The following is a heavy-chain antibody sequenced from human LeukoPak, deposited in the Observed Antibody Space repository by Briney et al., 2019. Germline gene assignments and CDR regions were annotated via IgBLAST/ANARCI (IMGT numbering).Heavy chain of an antibody. V-gene: IGHV4-61*02. D-gene: IGHD5-18*01. CDR3: ASTALGILYYYYYMDV. CDR2: IYTSGST. J-gene: IGHJ6*03. CDR1: GGSISSGSYY. Sequence: SETLSLTCTVSGGSISSGSYYWSWIRQPAGKGLEWIGRIYTSGSTNYDPSLKSRVTISVDTSKNQFSLKLSSVTAADTAVYYCASTALGILYYYYYMDVWGKGTTVTISS.